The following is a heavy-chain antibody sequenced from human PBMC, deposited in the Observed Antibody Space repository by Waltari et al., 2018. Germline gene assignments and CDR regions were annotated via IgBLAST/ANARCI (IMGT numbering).Heavy chain of an antibody. J-gene: IGHJ4*02. Sequence: QVQLQQSGPGLVKPSQTLSLTCAISGDSVSSISAAWNWIRQSPSRGLEWLGRAYYSAKWYNDYAVSVKSRITIHPDTSKNQFSLQLNSVTPEDTAVYYCARAADYDFWSGYYTGFDYWGQGTLVTVSS. CDR2: AYYSAKWYN. CDR1: GDSVSSISAA. CDR3: ARAADYDFWSGYYTGFDY. V-gene: IGHV6-1*01. D-gene: IGHD3-3*01.